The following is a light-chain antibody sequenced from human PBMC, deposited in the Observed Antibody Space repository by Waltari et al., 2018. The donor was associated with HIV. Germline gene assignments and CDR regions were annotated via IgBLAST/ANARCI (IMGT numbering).Light chain of an antibody. CDR3: QTWGTGIHWV. CDR2: LNSDGSH. Sequence: QLVLTQSPSASASLGASVKLTCTLRSRHSSYAIAWHQQQPEKGPRYLMKLNSDGSHSKGDGIPDRFSGSSSGAERYLTISSLQSEDEADYYCQTWGTGIHWVFGGGTKLTVL. J-gene: IGLJ3*02. CDR1: SRHSSYA. V-gene: IGLV4-69*01.